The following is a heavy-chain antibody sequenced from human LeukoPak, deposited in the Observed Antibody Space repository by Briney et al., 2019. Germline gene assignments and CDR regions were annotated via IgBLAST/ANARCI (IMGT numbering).Heavy chain of an antibody. CDR3: AKEGYSRGYYSYYYMDV. Sequence: GGSPRLSCAASGFIFSSYGMSWVRQAPGKGLEWVAFIWFDGSNKYYADSVKGRFTISRDNSKNTVYVQMNSLRAEDTAVYYCAKEGYSRGYYSYYYMDVWGKGTTVTVSS. CDR1: GFIFSSYG. J-gene: IGHJ6*03. D-gene: IGHD6-13*01. CDR2: IWFDGSNK. V-gene: IGHV3-30*02.